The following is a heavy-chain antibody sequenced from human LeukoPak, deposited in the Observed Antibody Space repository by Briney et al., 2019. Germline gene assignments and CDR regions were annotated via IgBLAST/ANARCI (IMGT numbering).Heavy chain of an antibody. V-gene: IGHV4-59*01. CDR2: IHYSGST. J-gene: IGHJ3*02. D-gene: IGHD3-10*01. CDR1: GGSISSYY. CDR3: ARDTMVRGVITTDDAFDI. Sequence: SETLSLTCTVSGGSISSYYWSWIRQPPGKGLEWIGYIHYSGSTNSKSSLKSRVTISVDTSQNEFSLKLTSVTAADTAVYYCARDTMVRGVITTDDAFDIWGQGTMVTVSS.